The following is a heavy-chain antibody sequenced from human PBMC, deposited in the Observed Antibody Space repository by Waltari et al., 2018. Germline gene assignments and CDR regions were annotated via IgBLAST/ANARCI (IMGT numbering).Heavy chain of an antibody. J-gene: IGHJ4*02. D-gene: IGHD6-25*01. CDR3: TSDYRSAY. V-gene: IGHV3-15*01. CDR2: IKSKADAETT. Sequence: EVQLVESGGVLVKPGGSLRLSCAASGFTFNNAWMSWVRQAPGKGLEWVGRIKSKADAETTDYAAPVIGRFTISRDDSKNTLYLQMNSLKTDDTAVYYCTSDYRSAYWGQGTLVTVSS. CDR1: GFTFNNAW.